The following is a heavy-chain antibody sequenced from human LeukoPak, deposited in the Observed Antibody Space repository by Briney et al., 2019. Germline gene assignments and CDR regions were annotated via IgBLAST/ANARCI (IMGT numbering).Heavy chain of an antibody. CDR3: ARGRTVTNDFDL. V-gene: IGHV1-46*01. J-gene: IGHJ2*01. CDR1: GYTFTSYY. CDR2: INPSGGST. D-gene: IGHD4-17*01. Sequence: GASVKVSCKAPGYTFTSYYMHWVRQAPGQGLEWMGIINPSGGSTSYAQKFQGRVTMTRDTSTSTVYMELSSLRPEDTAVYFCARGRTVTNDFDLWGRGTLLTVSS.